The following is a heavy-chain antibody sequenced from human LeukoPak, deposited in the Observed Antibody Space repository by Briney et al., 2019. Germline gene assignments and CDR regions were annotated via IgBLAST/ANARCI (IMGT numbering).Heavy chain of an antibody. CDR1: GYTFTDYY. J-gene: IGHJ4*02. CDR3: ARTTYSSSRDY. Sequence: GASVKVSCKASGYTFTDYYMHWVRQAPGQGLEWMGWINLNSRGTNYAQKFQGRVTMTRDTSISTAYMELSRLRSDDTAVYYCARTTYSSSRDYWGQGTLVTVSS. V-gene: IGHV1-2*02. CDR2: INLNSRGT. D-gene: IGHD6-13*01.